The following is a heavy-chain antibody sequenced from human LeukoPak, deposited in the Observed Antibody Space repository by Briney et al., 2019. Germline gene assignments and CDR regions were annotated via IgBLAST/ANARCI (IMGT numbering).Heavy chain of an antibody. CDR3: TRGGYYDKNAGHY. V-gene: IGHV3-74*01. D-gene: IGHD3-16*01. J-gene: IGHJ4*02. CDR1: EFTLRNYW. Sequence: GGSLRLSCVASEFTLRNYWMHWVRQIPGKGLVWVSRINGDGSITNYADSVKGRFTISRDDGKNTLYLQMSSLRAEDTAVYYCTRGGYYDKNAGHYWGQGTQVTVFS. CDR2: INGDGSIT.